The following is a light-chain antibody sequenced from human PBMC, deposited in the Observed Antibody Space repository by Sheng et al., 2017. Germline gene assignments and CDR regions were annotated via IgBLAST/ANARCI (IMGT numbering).Light chain of an antibody. CDR2: VAS. CDR3: QQFNSYPFT. J-gene: IGKJ4*01. Sequence: DIQLTQSPSFLSASVGDRVTITCRASQGISSSLTWYQQKPGKAPEVLIYVASTLQSGVPSRFSGSGSGTEFTLTISSLQPEDFTTYYCQQFNSYPFTFGRRDRRWRS. V-gene: IGKV1-9*01. CDR1: QGISSS.